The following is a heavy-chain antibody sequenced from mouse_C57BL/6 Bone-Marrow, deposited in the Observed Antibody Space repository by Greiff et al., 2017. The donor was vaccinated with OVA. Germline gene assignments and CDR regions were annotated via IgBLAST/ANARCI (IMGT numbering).Heavy chain of an antibody. J-gene: IGHJ2*01. V-gene: IGHV5-4*01. Sequence: EVQLQESGGGLVKPGGSLKLSCAASGFTFSSYAMSWVRQTPEKRLEWVATISDGGSYTYYPDNVKGRFTISRDNAKNNLYLQMSHLKSEDTAMYYCARDGRYSNYWGQGTTLTVSS. CDR2: ISDGGSYT. CDR3: ARDGRYSNY. CDR1: GFTFSSYA. D-gene: IGHD2-5*01.